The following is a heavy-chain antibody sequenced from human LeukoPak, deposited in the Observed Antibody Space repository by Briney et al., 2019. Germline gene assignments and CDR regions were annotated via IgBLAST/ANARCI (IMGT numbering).Heavy chain of an antibody. J-gene: IGHJ5*02. CDR1: GGSISSSSYY. Sequence: KTSETLSLTCTVSGGSISSSSYYWGWIRQPPGKGLEWIGSIYYSGGTYYNPSLKSRVTISVDTSKNQFSLKLSSVTAADTAVYYCARRVLTSNWFDPWGQGTLVTVSS. CDR3: ARRVLTSNWFDP. CDR2: IYYSGGT. V-gene: IGHV4-39*01. D-gene: IGHD3-9*01.